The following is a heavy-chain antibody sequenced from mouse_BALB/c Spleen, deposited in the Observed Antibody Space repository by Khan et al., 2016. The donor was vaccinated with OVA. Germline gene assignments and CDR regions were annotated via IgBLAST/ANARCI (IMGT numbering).Heavy chain of an antibody. CDR3: ARKNYYGYAMDY. D-gene: IGHD1-1*01. J-gene: IGHJ4*01. CDR1: GYSITSDYA. V-gene: IGHV3-2*02. CDR2: ISYGGST. Sequence: EVQLLESGPGLVKPSQSLSLTCTVTGYSITSDYAWDWIRQFPGNKLEWMGYISYGGSTSYNPSLKSRISITRDTSKNQFFLQLNSVTTEDTATYYCARKNYYGYAMDYWGQGTSVTLSS.